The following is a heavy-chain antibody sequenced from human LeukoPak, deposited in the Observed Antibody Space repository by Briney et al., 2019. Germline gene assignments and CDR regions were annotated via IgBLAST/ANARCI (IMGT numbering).Heavy chain of an antibody. J-gene: IGHJ4*02. D-gene: IGHD5-12*01. CDR3: ARDKSGNASAD. Sequence: ASVKVSCKASGGTFSSYAISWVRQAPGQGLEWMGWISAYNGNTNYAQKLQGRVTMTTDTSTSTAYMELRSLRSDDTAVYYCARDKSGNASADWGQGTLVTVSS. CDR1: GGTFSSYA. CDR2: ISAYNGNT. V-gene: IGHV1-18*01.